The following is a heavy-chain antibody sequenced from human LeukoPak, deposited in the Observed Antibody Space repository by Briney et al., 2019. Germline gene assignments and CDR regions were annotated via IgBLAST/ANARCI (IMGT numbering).Heavy chain of an antibody. D-gene: IGHD2-2*01. V-gene: IGHV3-23*01. CDR2: IGGSGGHT. Sequence: PGGSLRLSCAASGFTFSSSAMSWVRQAPGKGLEWVSAIGGSGGHTYYADSVKGRLTISRGNSKNTLYLQMSSLRVEDTAVYYCVKEASRAYFDYWGRGTLVTVSS. CDR1: GFTFSSSA. J-gene: IGHJ4*02. CDR3: VKEASRAYFDY.